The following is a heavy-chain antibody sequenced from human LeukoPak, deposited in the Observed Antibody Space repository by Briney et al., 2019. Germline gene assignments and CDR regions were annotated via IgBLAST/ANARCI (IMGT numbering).Heavy chain of an antibody. J-gene: IGHJ3*02. CDR1: GFTFDDYA. CDR2: ISWNSGSI. Sequence: AGGSLRLSCAASGFTFDDYAMPWVRQAPGKGLEWVSGISWNSGSIGYADSVKGRFTISRDNAKNSLYLQMNSLRAEDTALYYCAKDKGIQLWSPRGAFDIWGQGTMVTVSS. CDR3: AKDKGIQLWSPRGAFDI. D-gene: IGHD5-18*01. V-gene: IGHV3-9*01.